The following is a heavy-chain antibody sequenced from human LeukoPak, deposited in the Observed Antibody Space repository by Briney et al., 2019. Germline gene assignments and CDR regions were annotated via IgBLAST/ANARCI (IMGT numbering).Heavy chain of an antibody. J-gene: IGHJ3*02. CDR3: ARSLYRYGADASDI. CDR1: GDSITTYY. CDR2: IYYSGST. V-gene: IGHV4-59*01. D-gene: IGHD5-18*01. Sequence: SETLSLTCTVSGDSITTYYWSWIRQPPGKGLEWIGYIYYSGSTNYNPSLRSRVTISVASSKNQFSLKLSSVTAADTAVYYCARSLYRYGADASDIWGQGTMVTVSS.